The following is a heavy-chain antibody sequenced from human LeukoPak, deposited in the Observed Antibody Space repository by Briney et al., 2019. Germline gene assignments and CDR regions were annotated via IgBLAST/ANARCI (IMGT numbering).Heavy chain of an antibody. CDR1: GFTFSSYA. J-gene: IGHJ5*02. CDR3: YGDPTLSFDP. Sequence: GGSLRLSCAASGFTFSSYAMSWVRQAPGKGLEWVSRISGSGESTYYADSVKGRFTISGDNSKNTLYLQMSSLRAEDTAVYYSYGDPTLSFDPWGQGTLVTVSS. CDR2: ISGSGEST. D-gene: IGHD4-17*01. V-gene: IGHV3-23*01.